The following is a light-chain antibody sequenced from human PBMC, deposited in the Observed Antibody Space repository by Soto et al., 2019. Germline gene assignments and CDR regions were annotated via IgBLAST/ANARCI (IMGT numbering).Light chain of an antibody. J-gene: IGLJ2*01. V-gene: IGLV2-14*01. Sequence: QSALTQPASVSGSPGQSMTISCTGTSSDVGDYNYVSWYQQHPGKAPKLIIYEVSHRLSGVSNRFSGSKSGHTASLTISGLQDEDEADYYCSSYISNSIVVFGGGTKLTVL. CDR1: SSDVGDYNY. CDR3: SSYISNSIVV. CDR2: EVS.